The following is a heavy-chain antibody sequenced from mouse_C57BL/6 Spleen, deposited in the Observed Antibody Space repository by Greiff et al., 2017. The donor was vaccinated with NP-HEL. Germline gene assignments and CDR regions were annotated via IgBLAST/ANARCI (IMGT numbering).Heavy chain of an antibody. Sequence: DVKLVESGGGLVQPGGSLKLSCAASGFTFSDYYMYWVRQTPEKRLEWVAYISNGGGSTYYPDTVKGRFTISRDNAKNTLYLQMSRLKSEDTAMYYCARSYSRGYFDVWGTGTTVTVSS. D-gene: IGHD2-5*01. V-gene: IGHV5-12*01. CDR2: ISNGGGST. CDR1: GFTFSDYY. CDR3: ARSYSRGYFDV. J-gene: IGHJ1*03.